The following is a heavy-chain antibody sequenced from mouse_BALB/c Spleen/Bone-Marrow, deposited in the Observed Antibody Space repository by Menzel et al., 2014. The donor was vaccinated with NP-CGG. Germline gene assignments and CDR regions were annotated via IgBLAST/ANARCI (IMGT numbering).Heavy chain of an antibody. CDR1: GYTFTDYA. J-gene: IGHJ3*01. CDR2: ISTYSGNT. D-gene: IGHD2-14*01. V-gene: IGHV1-67*01. CDR3: ARGNRYDGAWFAY. Sequence: QVQLQQPGPELVRPGVSVKISCKGSGYTFTDYAMHWVKQSHAKSLEWIGVISTYSGNTNYNQKFKGKATMTVDKSSSTAYTELARLTSEDSAIYYCARGNRYDGAWFAYWGQGTLVTVSA.